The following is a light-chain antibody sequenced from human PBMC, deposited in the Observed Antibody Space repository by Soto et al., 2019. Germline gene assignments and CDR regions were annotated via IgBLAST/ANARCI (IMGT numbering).Light chain of an antibody. CDR1: QSVSSSY. CDR3: QQYGSSLWT. CDR2: GAS. J-gene: IGKJ1*01. Sequence: SVLTQSPGTLSLSPGERATRSCRASQSVSSSYLAWYQQKPGQAPSLLIYGASSRATGIPERCSGCGSGTDFTLTISRLEPKDFAVYYCQQYGSSLWTFGHGTKVEIK. V-gene: IGKV3-20*01.